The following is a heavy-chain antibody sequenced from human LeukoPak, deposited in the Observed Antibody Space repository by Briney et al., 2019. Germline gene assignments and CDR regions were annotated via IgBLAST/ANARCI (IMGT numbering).Heavy chain of an antibody. CDR1: GFTFSTYT. V-gene: IGHV3-30-3*01. CDR2: ISYDASNK. CDR3: AKDERNWNYNLASQTYD. J-gene: IGHJ4*02. Sequence: GGSLRLSCAASGFTFSTYTMHWVRQAPGKGLEWVAVISYDASNKYYADSVKGRFTVSRDNSKNTLYLQMSSLRAEDTAVYYCAKDERNWNYNLASQTYDWGQGTLVTVSS. D-gene: IGHD1-7*01.